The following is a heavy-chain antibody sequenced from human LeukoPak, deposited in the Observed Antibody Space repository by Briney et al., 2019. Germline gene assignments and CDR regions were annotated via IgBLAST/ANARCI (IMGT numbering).Heavy chain of an antibody. V-gene: IGHV3-53*01. CDR1: GFTVRSKY. Sequence: GGSLRLSCAASGFTVRSKYMNWVRQAPGKGLEWVSVIESGGSTYYADSVKGRFTVSRDNFQNTLYLQMNSLRAEDTAVYYCARVGSYYDMDVWGQGTTVTVSS. D-gene: IGHD3-10*01. J-gene: IGHJ6*02. CDR2: IESGGST. CDR3: ARVGSYYDMDV.